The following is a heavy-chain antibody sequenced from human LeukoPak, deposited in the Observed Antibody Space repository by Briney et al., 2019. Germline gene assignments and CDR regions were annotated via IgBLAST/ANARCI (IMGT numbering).Heavy chain of an antibody. Sequence: GGSLRLSCAASGFTFSSYGMHWVRQAPGKGLEWVGVISYDGSNKYYADSVKGRFTISRDNSKNTLYLQMNSLRAEDTAVYYCAKDLVRGVIKYYYYGMDVWGKGTTVTVSS. CDR1: GFTFSSYG. J-gene: IGHJ6*04. D-gene: IGHD3-10*01. CDR2: ISYDGSNK. V-gene: IGHV3-30*18. CDR3: AKDLVRGVIKYYYYGMDV.